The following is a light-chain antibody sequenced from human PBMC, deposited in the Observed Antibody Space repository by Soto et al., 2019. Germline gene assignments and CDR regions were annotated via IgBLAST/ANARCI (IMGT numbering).Light chain of an antibody. V-gene: IGKV3-11*01. CDR2: DAS. Sequence: EIVLTQSPATLSLSPGERATLSCRASRSVSSYLAWYQQKPGQAPRLLIYDASNRATCIPARFSGRGSGTEFPLTISSLEPEDFAVYYCQQRSNWPPYTFGQGTKLEIK. CDR1: RSVSSY. J-gene: IGKJ2*01. CDR3: QQRSNWPPYT.